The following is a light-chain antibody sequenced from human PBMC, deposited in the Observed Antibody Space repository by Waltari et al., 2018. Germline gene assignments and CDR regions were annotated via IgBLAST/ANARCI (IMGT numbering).Light chain of an antibody. Sequence: DIVMTQSPDSLAVSLGERATINCKSSQSVLYSSNNLNYLAWYQQKPGQPPKLLIYWASTRATGIPARCSGSQSGTEFTLTITSLQSEDFGIYYCQQYNNWPLTFGPGTKVDIK. V-gene: IGKV4-1*01. CDR2: WAS. J-gene: IGKJ3*01. CDR3: QQYNNWPLT. CDR1: QSVLYSSNNLNY.